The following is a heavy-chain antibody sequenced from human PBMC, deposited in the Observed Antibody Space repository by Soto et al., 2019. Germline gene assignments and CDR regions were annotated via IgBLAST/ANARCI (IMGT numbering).Heavy chain of an antibody. Sequence: EVQLVESGGGLVQPGGSLKLSCAASGFTFSGSAMHWVRQASGKGLEWVGRIRSKANSYATAYAASVKGRFTISRDDSKNTAYLQMNSLKTEDTAVYYCTTRVGGSGSYYLDYWGQGTLVTVSS. J-gene: IGHJ4*02. D-gene: IGHD1-26*01. CDR3: TTRVGGSGSYYLDY. CDR1: GFTFSGSA. CDR2: IRSKANSYAT. V-gene: IGHV3-73*02.